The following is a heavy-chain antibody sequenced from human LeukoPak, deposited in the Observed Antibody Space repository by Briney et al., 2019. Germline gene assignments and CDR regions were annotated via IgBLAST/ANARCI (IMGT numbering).Heavy chain of an antibody. CDR2: IYTSGST. Sequence: PSETLSLTCTASGGSISSYYWSWIRQPAGKGLEWVGRIYTSGSTNYNPSLKSRVTMSVDTSKNQFSLKLSSVTAADTAVYYCARGRGSTGAVKYYFDYWGQGTLVTVSS. CDR3: ARGRGSTGAVKYYFDY. D-gene: IGHD3-10*01. J-gene: IGHJ4*02. V-gene: IGHV4-4*07. CDR1: GGSISSYY.